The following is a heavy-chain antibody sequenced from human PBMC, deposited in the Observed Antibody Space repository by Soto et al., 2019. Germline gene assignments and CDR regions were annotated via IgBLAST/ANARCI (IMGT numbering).Heavy chain of an antibody. CDR3: ARGPGYCTNGVCYVLVRYGMDV. J-gene: IGHJ6*02. CDR1: GGSFSGYY. Sequence: SETLSLTCAVSGGSFSGYYWSWIRQPPGKGLEWIGDINHSGSTNYNPSLKSRVTISVDTSKNQFSLKLSSVTAADTAVYYCARGPGYCTNGVCYVLVRYGMDVWGQGTTVTVSS. D-gene: IGHD2-8*01. V-gene: IGHV4-34*01. CDR2: INHSGST.